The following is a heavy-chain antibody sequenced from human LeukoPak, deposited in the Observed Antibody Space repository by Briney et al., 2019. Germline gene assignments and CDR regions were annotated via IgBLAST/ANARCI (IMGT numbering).Heavy chain of an antibody. J-gene: IGHJ4*02. V-gene: IGHV3-48*02. Sequence: GGSLRLSCAASGFTFSSYSMNWVRQAPGKGLEWVAYISGSSSTIYYADSVKGRFTISRDNAKNSLYLQMNSLRDGDTAVYYCARDSVAATDYWGQGTLVTVSS. CDR2: ISGSSSTI. D-gene: IGHD6-19*01. CDR1: GFTFSSYS. CDR3: ARDSVAATDY.